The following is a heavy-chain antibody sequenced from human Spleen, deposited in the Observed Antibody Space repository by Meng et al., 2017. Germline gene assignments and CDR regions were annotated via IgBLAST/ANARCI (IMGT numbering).Heavy chain of an antibody. V-gene: IGHV1-2*06. D-gene: IGHD6-13*01. CDR1: EETFAAYW. J-gene: IGHJ4*02. CDR2: IDPKSDNT. CDR3: ARDEDISAAGYLLGDF. Sequence: GQLMQFGPEVEKPGDSVKSSCKASEETFAAYWIQWVRQAPGQGLEWMGRIDPKSDNTHYAQKFQGRVTMTRDTSISTAYMELSGLRSDDTAVYYCARDEDISAAGYLLGDFWGQGTLVTVSS.